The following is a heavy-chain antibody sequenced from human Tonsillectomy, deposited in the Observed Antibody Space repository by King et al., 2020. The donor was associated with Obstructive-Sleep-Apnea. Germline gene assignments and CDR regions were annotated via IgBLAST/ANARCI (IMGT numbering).Heavy chain of an antibody. CDR1: GFTFDDYA. CDR2: ISWNSGSI. J-gene: IGHJ4*02. Sequence: VQLVESGGGLVQPGRSLRLSCAASGFTFDDYAMHWVRQAPGKGLEWVSGISWNSGSIGYADSVKGRFTISRDNVKNSLYLQMNSLRGEDTAFYYCAKDLSSGWYSPQDYWGQGTLVTVSS. D-gene: IGHD6-19*01. CDR3: AKDLSSGWYSPQDY. V-gene: IGHV3-9*01.